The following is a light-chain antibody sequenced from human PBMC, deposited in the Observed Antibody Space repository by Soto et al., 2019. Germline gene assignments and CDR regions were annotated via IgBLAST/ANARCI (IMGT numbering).Light chain of an antibody. V-gene: IGKV3-20*01. CDR1: QSVSSSY. J-gene: IGKJ3*01. Sequence: EIVLTQSPCTLSLSPGERATLSCRASQSVSSSYIAWYQQKPGQAPSLLIYGASSRATGIPDRCCGSSSCTDCSLTISRLQPAEFAVYYCQQYGNSPSFTFGPGTKVDIK. CDR2: GAS. CDR3: QQYGNSPSFT.